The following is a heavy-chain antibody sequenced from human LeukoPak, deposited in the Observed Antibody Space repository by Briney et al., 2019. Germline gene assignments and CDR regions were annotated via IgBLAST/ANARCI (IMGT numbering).Heavy chain of an antibody. Sequence: SETLSLTCTVSGGSISSSSYYWGWIRQPPGKGLEWIGSIYYSGSTYYNPSLKSRVTISVDTSKNQFSLKLSSVTAADTAVYYCASSMSSRPYFDYWGQGTLVTVSS. CDR1: GGSISSSSYY. D-gene: IGHD2/OR15-2a*01. CDR2: IYYSGST. J-gene: IGHJ4*02. V-gene: IGHV4-39*01. CDR3: ASSMSSRPYFDY.